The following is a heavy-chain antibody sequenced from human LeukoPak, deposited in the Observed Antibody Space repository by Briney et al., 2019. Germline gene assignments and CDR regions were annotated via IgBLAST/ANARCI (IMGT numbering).Heavy chain of an antibody. V-gene: IGHV4-59*01. Sequence: SETLSLTCTVSGGSISSYYWSWIRQPPGKGLELIGYIYYSGSTNYNPSLKSRVTISVDTSKNQFSLKLSSVTAADTAVYYCARVIEDSSGYSDYWGQGTLVTVSS. CDR3: ARVIEDSSGYSDY. CDR1: GGSISSYY. J-gene: IGHJ4*02. D-gene: IGHD3-22*01. CDR2: IYYSGST.